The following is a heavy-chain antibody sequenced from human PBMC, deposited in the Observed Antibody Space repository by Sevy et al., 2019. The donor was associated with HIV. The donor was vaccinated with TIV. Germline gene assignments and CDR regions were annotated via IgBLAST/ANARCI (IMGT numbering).Heavy chain of an antibody. V-gene: IGHV3-21*01. CDR1: GFTFSSYS. D-gene: IGHD3-3*01. J-gene: IGHJ6*02. Sequence: GGSLRLSCAASGFTFSSYSMNWVRQAPGKGLEWVSSISSSSNYIYYADSVKGRFTISRDNAKSSLYLQMNSLRAEDTAVYYCARAFITIFGVVDYGMDVWGQGTTVTVSS. CDR3: ARAFITIFGVVDYGMDV. CDR2: ISSSSNYI.